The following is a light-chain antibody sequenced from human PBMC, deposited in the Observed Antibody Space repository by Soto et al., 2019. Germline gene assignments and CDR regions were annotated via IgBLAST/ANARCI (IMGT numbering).Light chain of an antibody. CDR1: SGDVGGYNY. CDR3: SSYAGNNAYV. J-gene: IGLJ1*01. Sequence: QSALTQPPSASGSPGQSVTISCSGTSGDVGGYNYVSWYQQHPGKAPKLMIYEVSKRPSGVPDRFSGSKSGNTASLTVSGLQAEDEADYYCSSYAGNNAYVFGTGTQLTVL. CDR2: EVS. V-gene: IGLV2-8*01.